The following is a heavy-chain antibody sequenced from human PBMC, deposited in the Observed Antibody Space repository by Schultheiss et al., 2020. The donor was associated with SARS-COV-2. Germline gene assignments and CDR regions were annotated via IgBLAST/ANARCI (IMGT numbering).Heavy chain of an antibody. CDR2: ISYDGRHK. Sequence: GGSLRLSCAASGFTFSSYAMHWVRQAPGKGLEWVAVISYDGRHKYYADSVKGRFTISRDNSKNTQYLQMNSLRADDTAVYYCARDGSSGYEDYWGQGTLVTVSS. CDR1: GFTFSSYA. CDR3: ARDGSSGYEDY. D-gene: IGHD3-22*01. J-gene: IGHJ4*02. V-gene: IGHV3-30*04.